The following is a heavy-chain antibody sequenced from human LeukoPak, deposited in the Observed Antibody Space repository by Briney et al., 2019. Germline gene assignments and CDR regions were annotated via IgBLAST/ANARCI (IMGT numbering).Heavy chain of an antibody. CDR3: ARDLVNYDSSGYLEY. Sequence: ASVKVSCKASGYTFTGYYMHWVRQAPGQGLEWMVWINPNSGGTNYAQKFQGRVTMTRDTSISTAYMELSRLRSDDTAVYYCARDLVNYDSSGYLEYWGQGTLVTVSS. J-gene: IGHJ4*02. CDR1: GYTFTGYY. V-gene: IGHV1-2*02. CDR2: INPNSGGT. D-gene: IGHD3-22*01.